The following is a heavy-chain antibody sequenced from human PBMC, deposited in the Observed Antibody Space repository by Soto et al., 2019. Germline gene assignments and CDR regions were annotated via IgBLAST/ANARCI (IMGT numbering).Heavy chain of an antibody. Sequence: PSETLSLTCTVSGGSISSYYWTWIGQPPGKGLEWIGYIYYSGSTNYNPSLKSRVTISVDTSKNQFSLKLSSVNAADTAVYYCARVFPLYHYYGMDVWGPGTTVTVSS. CDR2: IYYSGST. D-gene: IGHD3-9*01. V-gene: IGHV4-59*01. CDR1: GGSISSYY. J-gene: IGHJ6*02. CDR3: ARVFPLYHYYGMDV.